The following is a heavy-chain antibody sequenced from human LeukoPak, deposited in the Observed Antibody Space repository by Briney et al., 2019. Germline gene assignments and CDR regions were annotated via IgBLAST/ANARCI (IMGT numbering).Heavy chain of an antibody. CDR1: GGTFSYYA. V-gene: IGHV1-69*13. J-gene: IGHJ6*03. Sequence: SVKVSCKASGGTFSYYAISWVRQAPGQGLEWMGGIIPMFGTANYAQKFQGRVTITADESTSTAYMELSSLRSEDTAIYYCARSLKEVYHYYMDVWGKGTTVAISS. CDR2: IIPMFGTA. CDR3: ARSLKEVYHYYMDV.